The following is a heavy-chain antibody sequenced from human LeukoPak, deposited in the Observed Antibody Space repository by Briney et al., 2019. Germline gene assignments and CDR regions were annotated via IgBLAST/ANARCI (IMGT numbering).Heavy chain of an antibody. CDR3: ASGPSSPLTH. V-gene: IGHV3-48*03. D-gene: IGHD6-6*01. Sequence: PGGSLRLSCAASGFTFSSYEMNWVRQAPGKGLEWVSYISSSGSTIYYADSVKGRFTISRDNAKNSLYLQMDSLRAEDTAVYYCASGPSSPLTHWGQGTLVTVSS. CDR2: ISSSGSTI. CDR1: GFTFSSYE. J-gene: IGHJ4*02.